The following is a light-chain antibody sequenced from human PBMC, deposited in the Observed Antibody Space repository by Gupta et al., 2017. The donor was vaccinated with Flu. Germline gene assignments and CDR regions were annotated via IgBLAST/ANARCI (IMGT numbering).Light chain of an antibody. CDR1: SSDIGSYNL. Sequence: SPLPHPASVSGSPGQSSTISCTGTSSDIGSYNLVSWYQPRPGEDPKLVFYEGKKRPSGVSERFAGSKSGNIDLPITYRRQPEDEVEDDYCCPADTGTPDYVFGGGTKVTVL. V-gene: IGLV2-23*01. CDR2: EGK. J-gene: IGLJ1*01. CDR3: CCPADTGTPDYV.